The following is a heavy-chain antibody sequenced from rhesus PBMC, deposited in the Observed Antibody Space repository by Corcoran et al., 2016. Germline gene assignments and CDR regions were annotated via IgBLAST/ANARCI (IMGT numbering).Heavy chain of an antibody. J-gene: IGHJ4*01. CDR1: GFTFSSFD. CDR3: TKEPLFITGTTYHFFDY. Sequence: EVQLVESGGGLVQPGGSLRLSCVASGFTFSSFDMSWVGQAPGKGLEWVSYISYTVKPIYSADPVTVRLPISRDNAENSLSLQISSLRAEDTAVYYCTKEPLFITGTTYHFFDYWGQGVLVTVSS. V-gene: IGHV3-136*01. D-gene: IGHD1-7*02. CDR2: ISYTVKPI.